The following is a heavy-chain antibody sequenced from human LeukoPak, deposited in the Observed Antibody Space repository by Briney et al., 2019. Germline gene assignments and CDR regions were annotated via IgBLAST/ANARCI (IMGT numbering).Heavy chain of an antibody. V-gene: IGHV4-59*11. CDR2: IYYSGST. Sequence: SETLSLTCTVSSGSISSHYWGWIRQPPGKGLEWIGYIYYSGSTTYNPSLMSRVTISVDTSKNQFSLKLSSVTAADTAVYYCAGWYGGAYFFDYWGQGTLVTVSS. CDR3: AGWYGGAYFFDY. CDR1: SGSISSHY. D-gene: IGHD1-26*01. J-gene: IGHJ4*02.